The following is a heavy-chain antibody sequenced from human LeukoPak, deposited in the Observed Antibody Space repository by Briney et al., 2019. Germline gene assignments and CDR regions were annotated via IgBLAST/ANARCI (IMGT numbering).Heavy chain of an antibody. CDR2: INHSGDT. CDR3: ARGSRNYNNYEGADY. Sequence: PSETLSLTCAVYGGAFSGYYWSWISQPPGKGLEWIGEINHSGDTKYNPSLKRRVSMSVNVSKDQFSLKLTSLTAADTAVYYCARGSRNYNNYEGADYWGHGTLVTVSS. CDR1: GGAFSGYY. J-gene: IGHJ4*01. V-gene: IGHV4-34*01. D-gene: IGHD4-11*01.